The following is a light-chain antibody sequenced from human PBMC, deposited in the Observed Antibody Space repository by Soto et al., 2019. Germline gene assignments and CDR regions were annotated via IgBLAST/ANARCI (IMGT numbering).Light chain of an antibody. Sequence: DIQMTQAPSSLSASVWDGVTITCRASQSISTYVNWYQQKPGKAPKLLIYAAVTLSRGDPSRFSASGSGTDFTLSISSLQPEDFATYYCQQSHTTLTFGGGTKVDIK. J-gene: IGKJ4*01. CDR2: AAV. V-gene: IGKV1-39*01. CDR1: QSISTY. CDR3: QQSHTTLT.